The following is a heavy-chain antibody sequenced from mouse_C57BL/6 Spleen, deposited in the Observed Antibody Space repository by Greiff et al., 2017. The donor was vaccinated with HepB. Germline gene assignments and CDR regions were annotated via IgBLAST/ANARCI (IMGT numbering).Heavy chain of an antibody. CDR3: ARRGSSYNYFDD. CDR1: GYAFSSSW. V-gene: IGHV1-82*01. D-gene: IGHD1-1*01. CDR2: IYPGDGDT. Sequence: QVQLQQSGPELVKPGASVKISCKASGYAFSSSWMHWVKQRPGKGLEWIGRIYPGDGDTNYNGKFKGKATLTADKSSSTAYMQLSSLTSEDSAVYFCARRGSSYNYFDDWGQGTTLTVAT. J-gene: IGHJ2*01.